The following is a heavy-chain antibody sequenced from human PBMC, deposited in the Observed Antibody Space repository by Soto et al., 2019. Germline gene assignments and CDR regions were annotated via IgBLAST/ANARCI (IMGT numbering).Heavy chain of an antibody. Sequence: GASVKVSCKASGYTFTSYDINWVRQATGQGLEWMGWMNPNSGNTGYAQKFQGRVTMTRNTSISTAYMELSSLRSEDTAVYYCARGCSSGWQYYYYYYYYMDVWGKGTTVTVSS. CDR3: ARGCSSGWQYYYYYYYYMDV. D-gene: IGHD6-19*01. CDR2: MNPNSGNT. CDR1: GYTFTSYD. V-gene: IGHV1-8*01. J-gene: IGHJ6*03.